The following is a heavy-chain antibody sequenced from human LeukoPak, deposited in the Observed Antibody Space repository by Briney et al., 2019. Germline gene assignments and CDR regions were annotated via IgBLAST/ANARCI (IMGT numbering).Heavy chain of an antibody. D-gene: IGHD5-18*01. Sequence: GGSLRLPRAASGFTFSSYGMHWVRQAPGKGLEWVAFIRYDGSNKYYADSVKGRFTISRDNSKNTLYLQMNSLRAEDTAVYYCTGMWIQLWLSSEAFDIWGQGTMVTVSS. CDR3: TGMWIQLWLSSEAFDI. J-gene: IGHJ3*02. CDR2: IRYDGSNK. V-gene: IGHV3-30*02. CDR1: GFTFSSYG.